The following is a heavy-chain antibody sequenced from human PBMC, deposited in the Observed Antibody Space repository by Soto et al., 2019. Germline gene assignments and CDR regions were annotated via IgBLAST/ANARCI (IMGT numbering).Heavy chain of an antibody. V-gene: IGHV3-21*01. D-gene: IGHD6-6*01. CDR3: ARVGGQLVPGFDY. Sequence: ESGGGLVKPGGSLRLSRAASGFTFSSYSMNWVRQAPGKGLEWVSSISSSSSYIYYADSVKGRFTISRDNAKNSLYLQMNSLRAEDTAVYYCARVGGQLVPGFDYWGQGTLVTVSS. CDR2: ISSSSSYI. CDR1: GFTFSSYS. J-gene: IGHJ4*02.